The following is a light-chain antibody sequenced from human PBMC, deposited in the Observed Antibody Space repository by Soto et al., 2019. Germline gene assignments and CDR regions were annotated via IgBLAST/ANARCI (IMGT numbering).Light chain of an antibody. V-gene: IGKV3-11*01. CDR3: QQRSNWLT. CDR2: DAS. J-gene: IGKJ4*01. Sequence: EIVLTQSPATLSLSPGERATLSCSASQSVSSYLAWYQQKPGQAPRLLIYDASNRATGIPARFSGSGSGTDFTLTISSLEPEDFAVYYCQQRSNWLTFGGGTKVEI. CDR1: QSVSSY.